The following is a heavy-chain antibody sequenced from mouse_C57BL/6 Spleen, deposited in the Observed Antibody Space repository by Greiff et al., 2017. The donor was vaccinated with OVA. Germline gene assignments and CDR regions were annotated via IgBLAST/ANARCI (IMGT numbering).Heavy chain of an antibody. CDR3: AREAGYYGGGYMDY. CDR1: GYSITSGYY. V-gene: IGHV3-6*01. Sequence: EVKLMESGPGLVKPSQSLSLTCSVTGYSITSGYYWNWIRQFPGNKLEWMGYISYDGSNNYNPSLKNRISITRDTSKNQFFLKLNSVTTEDTATYYCAREAGYYGGGYMDYWGQGTSVTVSS. D-gene: IGHD2-3*01. CDR2: ISYDGSN. J-gene: IGHJ4*01.